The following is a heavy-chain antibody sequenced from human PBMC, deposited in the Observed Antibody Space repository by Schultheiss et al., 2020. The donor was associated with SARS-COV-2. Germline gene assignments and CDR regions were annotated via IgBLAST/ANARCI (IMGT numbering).Heavy chain of an antibody. D-gene: IGHD3-22*01. V-gene: IGHV4-31*03. CDR3: AVGDSSGYDY. Sequence: SETLSLTCTVSGGSISSGGYYWSWIRQHPGKGLEWIGYIYYSGSTYYNPSLKSRVTISVDTSKNQFSLKLSSVTAADTAVYYCAVGDSSGYDYWGQGTLVTVSS. CDR1: GGSISSGGYY. CDR2: IYYSGST. J-gene: IGHJ4*02.